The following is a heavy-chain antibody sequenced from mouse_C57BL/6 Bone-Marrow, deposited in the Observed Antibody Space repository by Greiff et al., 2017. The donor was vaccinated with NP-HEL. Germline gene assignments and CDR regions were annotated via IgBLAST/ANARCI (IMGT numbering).Heavy chain of an antibody. J-gene: IGHJ2*01. V-gene: IGHV1-81*01. Sequence: VKLVESGAELARPGASVKLSCKASGYTFTSYGISWVKQRTGQGLEWIGEIYPRSGNTYYNEKFKGKATLTADKSSSTAYMELRSLTSEDSAVYFCARQRDYYGNPFDYWGQGTTLTVSS. CDR2: IYPRSGNT. CDR1: GYTFTSYG. D-gene: IGHD1-1*01. CDR3: ARQRDYYGNPFDY.